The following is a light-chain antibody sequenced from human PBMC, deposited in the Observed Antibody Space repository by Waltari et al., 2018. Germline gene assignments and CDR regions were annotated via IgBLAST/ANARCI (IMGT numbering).Light chain of an antibody. CDR2: EVN. V-gene: IGLV2-23*02. CDR3: CSYANTTTP. J-gene: IGLJ2*01. Sequence: QSALTQPASVSGSPGQSITISCTGTSSDVGSYNLVSWYQQHPGKAPKLMIYEVNKRPSGVSTRFSVSRSGNTASLTISGLQAEDEADYYCCSYANTTTPVGGGTKLTVL. CDR1: SSDVGSYNL.